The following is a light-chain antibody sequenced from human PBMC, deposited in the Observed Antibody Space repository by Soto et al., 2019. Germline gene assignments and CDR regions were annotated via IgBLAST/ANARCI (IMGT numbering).Light chain of an antibody. J-gene: IGKJ1*01. CDR1: QSVSSSY. CDR3: HQYDSWT. CDR2: GAS. V-gene: IGKV3-20*01. Sequence: EIVMTQSPATLSVSPGERATLSCRASQSVSSSYLVWHQQKPGQAPRLLIYGASSRATGIPDRFSGSGSGTDFTLTISRLEPEDFAVYYCHQYDSWTFGQGTKVDI.